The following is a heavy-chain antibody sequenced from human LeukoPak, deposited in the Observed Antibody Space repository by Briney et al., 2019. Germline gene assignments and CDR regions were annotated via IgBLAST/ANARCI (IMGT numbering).Heavy chain of an antibody. CDR3: ARQQRDYGDYSLSFDY. J-gene: IGHJ4*02. D-gene: IGHD4-17*01. CDR1: GSSISSHY. V-gene: IGHV4-59*11. Sequence: SETLSLTCTVSGSSISSHYWSWIRQPPGKGLEWIGYIYYSGSTNYNPSLKSRVTISVDASKNQFSLKLSSVTAADTAVYYCARQQRDYGDYSLSFDYWGQGTLVTVSS. CDR2: IYYSGST.